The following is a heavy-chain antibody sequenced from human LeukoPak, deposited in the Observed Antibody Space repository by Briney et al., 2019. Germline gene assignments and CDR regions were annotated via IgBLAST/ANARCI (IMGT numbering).Heavy chain of an antibody. V-gene: IGHV5-51*01. CDR3: ARSPYYYGSGSYPPVNYYGMNV. Sequence: GESLKISCKGSGYSFTSYWIGWVRQMPGKGLGWMGIIYPGGSDTRYSPSFQGQVTISADKSISTAYLQWSSLKASDTAMYYCARSPYYYGSGSYPPVNYYGMNVWGQGTTVTVSS. CDR1: GYSFTSYW. J-gene: IGHJ6*02. D-gene: IGHD3-10*01. CDR2: IYPGGSDT.